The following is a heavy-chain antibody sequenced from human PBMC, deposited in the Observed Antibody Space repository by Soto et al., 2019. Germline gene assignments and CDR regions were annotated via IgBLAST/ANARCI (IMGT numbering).Heavy chain of an antibody. D-gene: IGHD3-3*01. CDR1: GFPFSSYA. Sequence: QVQLVESGGGVVQPGRSWGLSCAASGFPFSSYAMHWVRQAPGKGLEWVAVISYDGSNKYYADSVKGRFTISRDNSKNTLYLQMNSLRAEDTAVYYCARGILYQGRYYDFWSGYYADYWGQGTLVTVSS. CDR3: ARGILYQGRYYDFWSGYYADY. J-gene: IGHJ4*02. CDR2: ISYDGSNK. V-gene: IGHV3-30-3*01.